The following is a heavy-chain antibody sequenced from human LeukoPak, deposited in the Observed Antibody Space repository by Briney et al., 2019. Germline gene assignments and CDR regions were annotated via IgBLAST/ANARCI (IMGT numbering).Heavy chain of an antibody. CDR3: ARDTYGGNSDGGEANAFDI. V-gene: IGHV1-46*01. CDR1: GYTFTSYY. Sequence: GASVKVSCKASGYTFTSYYMHWVRQAPGQGLEWMGIINPSGGSTSYAQKFQGRVTMTRDTSTSTVYMELSSLRSEDTAAYYCARDTYGGNSDGGEANAFDIWGQGTMVTVSS. CDR2: INPSGGST. J-gene: IGHJ3*02. D-gene: IGHD4-23*01.